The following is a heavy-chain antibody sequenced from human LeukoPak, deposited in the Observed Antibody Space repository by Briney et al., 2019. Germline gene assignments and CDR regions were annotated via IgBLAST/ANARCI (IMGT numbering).Heavy chain of an antibody. CDR2: IYSGGST. D-gene: IGHD1-26*01. V-gene: IGHV3-53*01. J-gene: IGHJ4*02. CDR3: ASGGSYYPR. CDR1: GLTFSSYW. Sequence: GGSLRLSCAASGLTFSSYWMSWVRQAPGKGLEWVSVIYSGGSTYYADSVKGRFTISRDKSKNTLYLQMDSLRAEDTAVYYCASGGSYYPRWGQGTLVTVSS.